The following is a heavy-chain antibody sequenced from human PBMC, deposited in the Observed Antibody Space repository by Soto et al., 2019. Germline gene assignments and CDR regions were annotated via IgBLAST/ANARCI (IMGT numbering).Heavy chain of an antibody. V-gene: IGHV4-31*03. Sequence: QVQLQESGPGLVKPSQTLSLTCTVSGGSISSGGYYWSWIRQHPGKGREWIGYIYYSGSTYYNPSLQSRVSISVDTSKNQFSLKVSSVTAADTAVYSCARDWLRTRMGMDVWGQGTTVTVSS. CDR1: GGSISSGGYY. CDR3: ARDWLRTRMGMDV. J-gene: IGHJ6*02. D-gene: IGHD6-19*01. CDR2: IYYSGST.